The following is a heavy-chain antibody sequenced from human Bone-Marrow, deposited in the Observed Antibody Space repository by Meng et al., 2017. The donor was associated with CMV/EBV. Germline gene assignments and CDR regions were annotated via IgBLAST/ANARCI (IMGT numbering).Heavy chain of an antibody. CDR2: IYWNDDK. V-gene: IGHV2-5*01. CDR1: GFSLSTSGVG. D-gene: IGHD6-19*01. CDR3: AHRVGIAVAGNFDY. J-gene: IGHJ4*02. Sequence: SGTTLVKPTQTLTLTCTFSGFSLSTSGVGVGWIRQPPGKALEWLALIYWNDDKRYSPSLKSRLTITKDTSKNQVVLTMTNMDPVDTATYYCAHRVGIAVAGNFDYWGQGTLVTVSS.